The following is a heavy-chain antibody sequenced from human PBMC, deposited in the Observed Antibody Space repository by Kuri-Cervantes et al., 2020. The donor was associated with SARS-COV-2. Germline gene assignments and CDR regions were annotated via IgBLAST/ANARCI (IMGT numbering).Heavy chain of an antibody. D-gene: IGHD6-19*01. V-gene: IGHV4-59*01. J-gene: IGHJ4*02. CDR2: IYYSGST. CDR1: GGSISTYY. Sequence: SETLSLTCTVSGGSISTYYWSWIRQPPGKGLEWIAYIYYSGSTNYNPSLKSRVTISVDTSKNQFSLKLSSVTAADTAVYYCARVSSGWYSRLFDYWGQGTLVTVSS. CDR3: ARVSSGWYSRLFDY.